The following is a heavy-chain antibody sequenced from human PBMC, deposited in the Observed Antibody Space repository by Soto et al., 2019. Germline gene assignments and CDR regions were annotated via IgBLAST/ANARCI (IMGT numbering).Heavy chain of an antibody. Sequence: QVQLVQSGAEVKKPGSSVKVSCKASGGTFSSYAISWVRQAPGQWREWMGGIITIFGTANYAQKFQGRVTITADESTSTAYMALSSLRSEDTAVYYCARGMIVVARPAYYFDYWGQGTLVTVSS. CDR3: ARGMIVVARPAYYFDY. CDR2: IITIFGTA. D-gene: IGHD3-22*01. CDR1: GGTFSSYA. J-gene: IGHJ4*02. V-gene: IGHV1-69*01.